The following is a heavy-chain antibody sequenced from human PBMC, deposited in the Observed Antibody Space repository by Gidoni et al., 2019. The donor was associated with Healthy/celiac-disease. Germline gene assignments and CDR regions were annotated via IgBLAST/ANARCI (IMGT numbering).Heavy chain of an antibody. D-gene: IGHD3-3*01. CDR1: GFTFSSYA. J-gene: IGHJ6*02. V-gene: IGHV3-23*01. CDR2: ISGSGGST. Sequence: EVQLLESGGGLVQPGGSLRLACAASGFTFSSYAMSWVRQAPGKGLAWVSAISGSGGSTYYADSVKGLFTISRDNSKNTLYLQMNSLRAEDTAVYYCAKGPGFGVANYSPLYYYGMDVWGQGTTVTVSS. CDR3: AKGPGFGVANYSPLYYYGMDV.